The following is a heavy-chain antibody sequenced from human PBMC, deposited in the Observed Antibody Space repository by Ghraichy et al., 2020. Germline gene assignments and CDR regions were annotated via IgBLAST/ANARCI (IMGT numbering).Heavy chain of an antibody. J-gene: IGHJ4*02. V-gene: IGHV3-23*01. CDR3: AKSIQLWAHFDY. Sequence: GGSLRLSCAASGFTFSSYAMSWVRQAPGKGLEWVSGITSDDSTYYAVSVKGRFTISRDNSKNTLYLQMNSLRAEDAAVYYCAKSIQLWAHFDYWGQGTLVTVSS. CDR1: GFTFSSYA. D-gene: IGHD3-10*01. CDR2: ITSDDST.